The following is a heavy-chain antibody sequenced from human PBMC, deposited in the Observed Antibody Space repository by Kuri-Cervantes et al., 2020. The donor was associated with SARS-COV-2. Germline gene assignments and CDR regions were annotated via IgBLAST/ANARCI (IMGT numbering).Heavy chain of an antibody. CDR1: GFTFSSYA. Sequence: GGSLRLSCAASGFTFSSYAMGWVRQAPGKGLEWVSAISGSGGSTYYADSVKGRFTISRDNSKNTLYLQMNSLRAEDTAVYYCAKGLHIVVVVAATSWFDPWGQGTLVTVSS. J-gene: IGHJ5*02. D-gene: IGHD2-15*01. CDR2: ISGSGGST. CDR3: AKGLHIVVVVAATSWFDP. V-gene: IGHV3-23*01.